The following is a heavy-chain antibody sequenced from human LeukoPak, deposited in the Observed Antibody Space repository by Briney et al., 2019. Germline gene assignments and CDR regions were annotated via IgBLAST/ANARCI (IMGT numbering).Heavy chain of an antibody. CDR1: GGSITGSSYY. Sequence: SETLSHTCTVSGGSITGSSYYWGWIRQPPGKGLEWIGSMYYSGSTYYNPSLKSRLTISVDTSKNQFSLKLTSVTAADTAVYYCARQYYDNTGYYYFDYWGQGTLVTVSS. CDR3: ARQYYDNTGYYYFDY. CDR2: MYYSGST. J-gene: IGHJ4*02. V-gene: IGHV4-39*01. D-gene: IGHD3-22*01.